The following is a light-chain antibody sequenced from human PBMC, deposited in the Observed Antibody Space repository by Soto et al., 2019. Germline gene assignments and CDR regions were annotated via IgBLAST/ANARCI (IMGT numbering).Light chain of an antibody. J-gene: IGKJ5*01. CDR2: DAS. V-gene: IGKV1-33*01. CDR1: QDIKKF. CDR3: QRYDSLPPT. Sequence: DMQMTQSPSSLSASVGDRVTITCQASQDIKKFLNWFQEKPGKAPELLIYDASNLQTGVPSRFSGSGSGTHFTFTISSLQPEDIATYYCQRYDSLPPTFGQGTRLDIK.